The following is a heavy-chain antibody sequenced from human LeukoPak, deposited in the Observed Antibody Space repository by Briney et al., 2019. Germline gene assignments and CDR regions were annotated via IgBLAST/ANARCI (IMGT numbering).Heavy chain of an antibody. CDR2: INTNTGNP. D-gene: IGHD6-19*01. Sequence: ASVKVSCKASGYTFTSYAMNWVRQAPGQGLEWMGWINTNTGNPTYAQGFTGRFVFSLDTPVSTAYLQTSSLKAEDTAVYYCARDPYSSGPNWFDPWGQGTLVTVSS. J-gene: IGHJ5*02. V-gene: IGHV7-4-1*02. CDR1: GYTFTSYA. CDR3: ARDPYSSGPNWFDP.